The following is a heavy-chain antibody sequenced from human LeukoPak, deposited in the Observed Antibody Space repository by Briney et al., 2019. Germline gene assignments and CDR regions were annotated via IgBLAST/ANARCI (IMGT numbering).Heavy chain of an antibody. J-gene: IGHJ4*02. V-gene: IGHV1-3*01. CDR3: ARRLAYCGGDCSSDFDY. CDR1: GYTFTSYA. D-gene: IGHD2-21*02. CDR2: INAGNGNT. Sequence: ASVKVSCKASGYTFTSYAMHWVRQAPGQRLEWMGWINAGNGNTKYSQKFQGRVTITRDTSASTAYMELSSLRSEDTAVYYCARRLAYCGGDCSSDFDYWGQGTLVTVSS.